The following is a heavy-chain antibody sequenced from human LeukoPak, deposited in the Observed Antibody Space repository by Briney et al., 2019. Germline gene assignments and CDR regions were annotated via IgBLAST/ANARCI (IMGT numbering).Heavy chain of an antibody. CDR2: INHSGST. CDR3: ARGVPKPYIAAAGALGY. J-gene: IGHJ4*02. CDR1: GGSFRGYY. Sequence: SETLSLTCAVYGGSFRGYYWSWIRQPPGKGLEWIGEINHSGSTNYNPSLKSRVTISVDTSKNQFSLKLSSVTAADTAVYYCARGVPKPYIAAAGALGYWGQGTLVTVSS. V-gene: IGHV4-34*01. D-gene: IGHD6-13*01.